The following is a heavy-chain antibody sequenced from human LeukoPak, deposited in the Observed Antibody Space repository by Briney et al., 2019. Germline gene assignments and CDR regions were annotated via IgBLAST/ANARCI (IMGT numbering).Heavy chain of an antibody. V-gene: IGHV6-1*01. J-gene: IGHJ4*02. D-gene: IGHD1-7*01. CDR3: ARDGTYRFDY. CDR1: GDSVSGNSVA. CDR2: TYYRSKWYS. Sequence: PSQTLSLTCAISGDSVSGNSVAWNWLRHSPSRGLEWLGRTYYRSKWYSDYAPSVKGRITVNPDTTKNQFSLQLNSVTPEDTAVYFCARDGTYRFDYWGQGTLVTVSS.